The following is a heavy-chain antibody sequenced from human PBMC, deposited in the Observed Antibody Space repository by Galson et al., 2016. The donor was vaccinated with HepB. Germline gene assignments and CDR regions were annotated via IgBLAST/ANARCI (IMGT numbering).Heavy chain of an antibody. CDR2: ISWDSGSI. CDR1: GFTFEDYS. CDR3: AKLGTQYSYGHYTFDY. Sequence: SLRLSCAASGFTFEDYSMHWVRLAPGKGLEWVSTISWDSGSIGYADSVKGRFTIPRDNANNSLYLQMHSLRTEDTAFYYCAKLGTQYSYGHYTFDYWGQGTLVTVSS. D-gene: IGHD5-18*01. V-gene: IGHV3-9*01. J-gene: IGHJ4*02.